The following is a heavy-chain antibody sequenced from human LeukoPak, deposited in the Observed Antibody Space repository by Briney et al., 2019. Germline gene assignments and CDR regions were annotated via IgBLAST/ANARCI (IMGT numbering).Heavy chain of an antibody. CDR2: IYHTGSN. Sequence: SETLSLTCTVSGGSVSSADWYWSWIRHRPGRAGEWIGYIYHTGSNNYKYSIKRRATISVDTSKNQFSLKLSSVTAADTAVYYCARALVVPAASDYWGQGTLVTVSS. V-gene: IGHV4-61*08. CDR3: ARALVVPAASDY. CDR1: GGSVSSADWY. J-gene: IGHJ4*02. D-gene: IGHD2-2*01.